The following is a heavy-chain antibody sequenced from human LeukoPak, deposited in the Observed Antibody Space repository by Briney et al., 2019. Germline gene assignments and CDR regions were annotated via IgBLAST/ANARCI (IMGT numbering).Heavy chain of an antibody. D-gene: IGHD3-10*01. CDR2: IYYSGST. Sequence: SETLSLTCTVSGGSISSYDWSWIRQPPAQGLEWIGYIYYSGSTNYNPSLKSRVTISVDTSKNQFSLRLSSVTAADTAIYYCARDYRVGDRGGRYDYWGQGTLVTVSS. J-gene: IGHJ4*02. CDR1: GGSISSYD. V-gene: IGHV4-59*01. CDR3: ARDYRVGDRGGRYDY.